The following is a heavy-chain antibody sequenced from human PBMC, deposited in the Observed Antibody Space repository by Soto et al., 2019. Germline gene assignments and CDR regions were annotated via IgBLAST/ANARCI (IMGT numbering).Heavy chain of an antibody. D-gene: IGHD3-3*01. V-gene: IGHV4-39*01. CDR3: ARPEFTIFGAFDY. CDR1: GGSISSSSYY. J-gene: IGHJ4*02. CDR2: IYYSGST. Sequence: SETLSLTCTVSGGSISSSSYYWGWIRQPPGKGLEWIGSIYYSGSTYYNPSLKSRVTISVDTSKNQFSLKLSSVTAADTAVYYCARPEFTIFGAFDYWGQGTLVTVSS.